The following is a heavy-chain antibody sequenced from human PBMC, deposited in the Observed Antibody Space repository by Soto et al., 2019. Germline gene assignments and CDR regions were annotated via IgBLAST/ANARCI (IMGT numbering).Heavy chain of an antibody. D-gene: IGHD5-18*01. CDR3: AREGDQYSYGKKPFDY. J-gene: IGHJ4*02. Sequence: QVQLVESGGGVVQPGRSLGLSCAASGFTFSSYGMHWVRQAPGKGLEWVAVIWYDGSNKYYADSVKGRFTISRDNSKNTLYLQMNSLRAEDTAVYYCAREGDQYSYGKKPFDYWGQGTLVTVSS. V-gene: IGHV3-33*01. CDR2: IWYDGSNK. CDR1: GFTFSSYG.